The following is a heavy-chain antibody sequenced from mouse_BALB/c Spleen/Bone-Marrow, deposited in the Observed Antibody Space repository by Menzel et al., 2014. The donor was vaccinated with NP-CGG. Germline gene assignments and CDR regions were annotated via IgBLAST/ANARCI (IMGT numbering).Heavy chain of an antibody. D-gene: IGHD2-14*01. CDR2: INPYNDGT. CDR3: ARGYCGPSWFVY. V-gene: IGHV1-14*01. J-gene: IGHJ3*01. Sequence: QLVESGPELVKPGASVKMSCKASGYTFTSYVMHLVKQKPGQGLEWIGYINPYNDGTKYNEKFKGKVTLTSDKYSSTAYMELRSLTSEDSAVYYYARGYCGPSWFVYWGPGTLVTVSA. CDR1: GYTFTSYV.